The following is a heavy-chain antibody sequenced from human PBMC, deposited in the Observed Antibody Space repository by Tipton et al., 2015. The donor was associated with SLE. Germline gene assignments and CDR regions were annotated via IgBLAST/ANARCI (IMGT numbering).Heavy chain of an antibody. CDR1: GFSISSSLYY. CDR2: IYYSGNI. J-gene: IGHJ6*03. CDR3: ARVFIFGASLAPQYYYMDV. Sequence: TLSLTCTVSGFSISSSLYYWGWIRQTPGKGLEWIGSIYYSGNIYSNPSLESRVTTSIDTSKNQFSLKLSSVTAADTAVYYCARVFIFGASLAPQYYYMDVWGKPTTVTVSS. D-gene: IGHD3-3*01. V-gene: IGHV4-39*07.